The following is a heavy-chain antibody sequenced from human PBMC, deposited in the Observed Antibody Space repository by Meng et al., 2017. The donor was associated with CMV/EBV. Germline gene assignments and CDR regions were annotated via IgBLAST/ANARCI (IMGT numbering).Heavy chain of an antibody. CDR2: ISYDGSNK. D-gene: IGHD5-18*01. V-gene: IGHV3-30*04. CDR1: GFTFSSYA. CDR3: ARDKSGYSYGFPEWNFDL. J-gene: IGHJ2*01. Sequence: GESLKISCAASGFTFSSYAMHWVRQAPGKGLEWVAVISYDGSNKYYADSVKGRFTISRDNSKNTLYLQMNSLRAEDTAVYYCARDKSGYSYGFPEWNFDLWGRGTLVTVSS.